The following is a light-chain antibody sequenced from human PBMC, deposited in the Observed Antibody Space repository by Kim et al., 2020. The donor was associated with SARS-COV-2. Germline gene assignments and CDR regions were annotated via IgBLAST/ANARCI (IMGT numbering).Light chain of an antibody. CDR1: SLRSYY. Sequence: SSELTQDPAVSVALGQTVRITCQGDSLRSYYASWYQQKPGQAPVLVIYGKNNRPSGIPDRFSGSSSGNTASLTITGAQAEDEADYYCNSRDSSGNHLVVFGPGTKRTVL. CDR2: GKN. V-gene: IGLV3-19*01. CDR3: NSRDSSGNHLVV. J-gene: IGLJ2*01.